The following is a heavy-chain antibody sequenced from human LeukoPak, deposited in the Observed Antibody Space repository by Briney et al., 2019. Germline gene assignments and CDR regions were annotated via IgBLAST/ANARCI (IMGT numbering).Heavy chain of an antibody. J-gene: IGHJ4*02. Sequence: SETLSLTCAVYGGSFSGYYWSWIRQPPGKGLEWIGEINHSGNTNYNPSLKSRVTISVDTSKNQFSLKLSSVTAADTAVYYCARLNYDSSGPFDYWGQGTLVTVSS. CDR2: INHSGNT. CDR3: ARLNYDSSGPFDY. V-gene: IGHV4-34*01. CDR1: GGSFSGYY. D-gene: IGHD3-22*01.